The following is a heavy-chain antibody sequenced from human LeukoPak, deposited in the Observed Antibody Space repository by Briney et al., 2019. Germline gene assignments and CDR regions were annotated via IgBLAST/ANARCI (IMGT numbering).Heavy chain of an antibody. J-gene: IGHJ3*02. V-gene: IGHV4-39*01. Sequence: SETLSLTCTVSGGSISSSSYYWGWIRQPPGKGLEWIGSIYYSGSTYYNPSLKSRVTISVDTSKNQFSLKLSSVTAADTAVYYCAGNSIAAFDIWGQGTMVTVSS. CDR1: GGSISSSSYY. CDR2: IYYSGST. CDR3: AGNSIAAFDI. D-gene: IGHD2/OR15-2a*01.